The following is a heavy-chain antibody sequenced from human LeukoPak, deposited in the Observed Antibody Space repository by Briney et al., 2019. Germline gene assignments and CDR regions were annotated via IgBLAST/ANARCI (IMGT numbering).Heavy chain of an antibody. CDR3: AGYSSGWSSGGGY. D-gene: IGHD6-19*01. CDR2: IYYSGTT. V-gene: IGHV4-39*01. J-gene: IGHJ4*02. CDR1: GGSISSLTYY. Sequence: SETLSLTCTVSGGSISSLTYYWCWIRQPPGKGLEWIASIYYSGTTYYSPSLKSRVTISVNRSNNQFSLRLSSVTAADTAVYFCAGYSSGWSSGGGYWGQGTLVTVSS.